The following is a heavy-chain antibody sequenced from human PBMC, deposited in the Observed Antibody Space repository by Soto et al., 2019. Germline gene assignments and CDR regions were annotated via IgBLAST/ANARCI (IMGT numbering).Heavy chain of an antibody. J-gene: IGHJ6*01. V-gene: IGHV5-51*01. CDR3: ARLPRSRSNRYFYYGMDV. Sequence: GKGLEWMGIIYPGDSDTRYSPSFQGQVTISADKSISTAYLQWSSLKASDTAMYYCARLPRSRSNRYFYYGMDVWGQPPTVYMSS. CDR2: IYPGDSDT.